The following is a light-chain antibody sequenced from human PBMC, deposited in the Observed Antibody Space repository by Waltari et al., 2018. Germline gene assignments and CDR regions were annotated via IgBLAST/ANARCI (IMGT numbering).Light chain of an antibody. CDR3: QQGISFPLT. V-gene: IGKV1-12*01. Sequence: DIPMTQSPSSVSASVGDRVTIPCRASQGVSTRLAWYQQRPGKAPNRLIYAASNWQPVVPSRFSATGSGTEFTLTIGSLQPEDSATYFGQQGISFPLTFGQGTRLEIK. J-gene: IGKJ5*01. CDR2: AAS. CDR1: QGVSTR.